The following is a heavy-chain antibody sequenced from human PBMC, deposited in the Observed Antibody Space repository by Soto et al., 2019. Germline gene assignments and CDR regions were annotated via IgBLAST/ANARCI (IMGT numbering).Heavy chain of an antibody. J-gene: IGHJ5*02. Sequence: EVQLVESGGGFVQPGRPLRLSCAASGFTFDDYAMHWVRQAPGKGLEWVSGISWNGGFIGYADSVKGRFTISRDNAKNSLYLQMSSLRTAATALYYCVKDRGDYGGNLGASWGRGTLVTVSS. CDR1: GFTFDDYA. CDR2: ISWNGGFI. V-gene: IGHV3-9*01. CDR3: VKDRGDYGGNLGAS. D-gene: IGHD4-17*01.